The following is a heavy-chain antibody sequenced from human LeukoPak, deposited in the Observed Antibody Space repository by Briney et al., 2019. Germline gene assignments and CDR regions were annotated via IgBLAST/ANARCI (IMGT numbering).Heavy chain of an antibody. J-gene: IGHJ4*02. CDR1: GGSISSYY. Sequence: SETLSLTCTVPGGSISSYYWSWIRQPAGKGLEWIGRIHTTGSTNYNPSLRSRVTMSVDTSKNQFSLKLSSVTAADTAVYYCARLEYCSGGSCYGDYWGQGIVVTVSS. CDR2: IHTTGST. D-gene: IGHD2-15*01. V-gene: IGHV4-4*07. CDR3: ARLEYCSGGSCYGDY.